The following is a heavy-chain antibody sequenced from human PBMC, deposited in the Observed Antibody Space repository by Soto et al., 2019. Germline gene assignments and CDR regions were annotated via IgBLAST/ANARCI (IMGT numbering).Heavy chain of an antibody. D-gene: IGHD3-10*01. J-gene: IGHJ4*02. CDR2: IYSSGST. Sequence: SETLSLTCTVSGGSISSYYWSWIRQPPGKGLEWIGYIYSSGSTNYNPSLKSRVTMSVDTSKNHFSLKLSSVTAADTAVYYCAVGRFSQQGYFDSWGQGTLVTVSS. CDR3: AVGRFSQQGYFDS. V-gene: IGHV4-59*01. CDR1: GGSISSYY.